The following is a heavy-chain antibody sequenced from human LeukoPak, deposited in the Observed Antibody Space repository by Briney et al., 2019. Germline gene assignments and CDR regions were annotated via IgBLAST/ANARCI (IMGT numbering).Heavy chain of an antibody. J-gene: IGHJ4*02. CDR2: INHSGST. CDR1: GGSFSGYY. CDR3: ARGRYYYDSSGYYYYRY. V-gene: IGHV4-34*01. Sequence: SETLSLTCAVYGGSFSGYYWSWIRQPPGKGLEWIGEINHSGSTNYNPSLKSRVTISVDTSKNQFSLKLSSVTAADTAVYYCARGRYYYDSSGYYYYRYWGQGTLVTVSS. D-gene: IGHD3-22*01.